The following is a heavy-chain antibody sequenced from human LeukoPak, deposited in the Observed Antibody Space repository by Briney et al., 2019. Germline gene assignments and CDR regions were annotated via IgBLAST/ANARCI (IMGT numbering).Heavy chain of an antibody. CDR3: ARGVEPLAANTLAY. V-gene: IGHV3-23*03. D-gene: IGHD1-14*01. J-gene: IGHJ4*02. CDR2: LYSDGNT. Sequence: GGSLRLSCAGSGFTFSSYAMNWVRQAPGRGLEWVSVLYSDGNTKYADSVQGRFTISRDNSKNTLYLEMNSLSPDDTAVYYCARGVEPLAANTLAYWGQGTLVTVSS. CDR1: GFTFSSYA.